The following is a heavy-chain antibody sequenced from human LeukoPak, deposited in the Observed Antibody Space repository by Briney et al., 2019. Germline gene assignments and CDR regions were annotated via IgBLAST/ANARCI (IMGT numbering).Heavy chain of an antibody. D-gene: IGHD6-19*01. CDR1: GASISNDNW. Sequence: SETLSLTCAVSGASISNDNWWTWVRQPPGKGLEWIGEIYYTGDTNYNPSLKSRVTISVDKSKNQFSLRLNSVTAADTAVYYCAREESSSGWYWGAFDIWGQGTMVTVSS. J-gene: IGHJ3*02. V-gene: IGHV4-4*02. CDR2: IYYTGDT. CDR3: AREESSSGWYWGAFDI.